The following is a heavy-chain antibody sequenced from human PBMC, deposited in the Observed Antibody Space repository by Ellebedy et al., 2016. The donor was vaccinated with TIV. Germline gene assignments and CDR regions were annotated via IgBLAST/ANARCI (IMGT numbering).Heavy chain of an antibody. D-gene: IGHD4-17*01. CDR1: GFTFSSHG. CDR3: AKEAWDGDYYCDY. Sequence: PGGSLRLSCAASGFTFSSHGMQWVRQAPGKGLDWVAVIWDDGSQKKYADSVKGRFTISRENSKNTLYLQMNSLIAEDTAVYYCAKEAWDGDYYCDYWGQGILVTVSS. J-gene: IGHJ4*02. V-gene: IGHV3-33*06. CDR2: IWDDGSQK.